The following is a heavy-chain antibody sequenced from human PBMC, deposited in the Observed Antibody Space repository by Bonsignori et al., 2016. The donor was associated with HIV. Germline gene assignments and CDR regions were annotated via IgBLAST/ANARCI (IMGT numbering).Heavy chain of an antibody. J-gene: IGHJ1*01. Sequence: WIRQPPGKGLVWVSRINSDGSSTSYADSVKGRFTISRDNAKNTLYLQMNSLRAEDTAVYYCARNRENQIQHWGQGTLVTVSS. D-gene: IGHD1-14*01. CDR3: ARNRENQIQH. CDR2: INSDGSST. V-gene: IGHV3-74*01.